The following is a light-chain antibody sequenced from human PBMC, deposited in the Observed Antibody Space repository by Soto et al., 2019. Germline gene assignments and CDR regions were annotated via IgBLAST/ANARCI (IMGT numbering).Light chain of an antibody. Sequence: EIVLTQSPATLSLSPGGSATLSCRASQSVNINLAWYQQKPGQAPRLLIYDASNRATGIPARFSGSGSGTDFTLTISSLQSEDFAVYYCQQYNNWPPITFGQGTRLEVK. V-gene: IGKV3D-15*01. CDR2: DAS. J-gene: IGKJ5*01. CDR3: QQYNNWPPIT. CDR1: QSVNIN.